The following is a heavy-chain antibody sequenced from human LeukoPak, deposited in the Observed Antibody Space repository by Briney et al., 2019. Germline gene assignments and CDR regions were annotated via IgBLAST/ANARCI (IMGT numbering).Heavy chain of an antibody. CDR1: GFTFSTAGFTFNNAW. CDR2: IKSKSDGGTT. CDR3: TTDLLDY. Sequence: GGSLRLSCAASGFTFSTAGFTFNNAWLSWVRQAPGKGLEWVGRIKSKSDGGTTDYGAPVKGRFTFSRDDSKNTVYLQMNSLTSEDTAVYYCTTDLLDYWGQGTLVTVSS. J-gene: IGHJ4*02. V-gene: IGHV3-15*01.